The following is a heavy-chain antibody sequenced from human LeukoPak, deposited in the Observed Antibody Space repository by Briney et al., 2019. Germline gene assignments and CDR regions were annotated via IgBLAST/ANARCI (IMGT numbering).Heavy chain of an antibody. V-gene: IGHV4-39*01. J-gene: IGHJ4*02. CDR2: IYYSGST. D-gene: IGHD3-3*01. CDR3: ARTIRFLEPEFDY. Sequence: SETLSLTCTVSGGSISSSSYYWGWIRQPPGKGLEWIGSIYYSGSTYYSPSLKSRVTISVDTSKNQFSLKLSSVTAADTAVYYCARTIRFLEPEFDYWGQGTLVTVSS. CDR1: GGSISSSSYY.